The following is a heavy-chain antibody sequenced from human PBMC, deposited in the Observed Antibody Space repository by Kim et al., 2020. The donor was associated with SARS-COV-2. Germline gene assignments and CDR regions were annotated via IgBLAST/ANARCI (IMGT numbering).Heavy chain of an antibody. Sequence: VKGPFTISRDNARNSLYLKMNSLRAEDTAVYYCARSLYCSSTTCHYGMDVWGQGTTVTVSS. CDR3: ARSLYCSSTTCHYGMDV. D-gene: IGHD2-2*01. V-gene: IGHV3-48*03. J-gene: IGHJ6*02.